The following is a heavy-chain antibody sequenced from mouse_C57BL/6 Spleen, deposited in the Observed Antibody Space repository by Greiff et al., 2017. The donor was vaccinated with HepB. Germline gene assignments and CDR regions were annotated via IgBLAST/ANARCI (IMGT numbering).Heavy chain of an antibody. V-gene: IGHV1-52*01. Sequence: VQLQQSGAELVRPGSSVKLSCKASGYTFTSYWMHWVKQRPIQGLEWIGNIDPSDSETHYNQKFKDKATLTVDKSSSTAYMQLSSLTSEDSAVYYCRIYYDYDGSYFAYWGQGTTLTVSS. CDR1: GYTFTSYW. J-gene: IGHJ2*01. D-gene: IGHD2-4*01. CDR2: IDPSDSET. CDR3: RIYYDYDGSYFAY.